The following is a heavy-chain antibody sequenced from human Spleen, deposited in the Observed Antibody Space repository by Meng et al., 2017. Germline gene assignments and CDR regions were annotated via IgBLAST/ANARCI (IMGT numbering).Heavy chain of an antibody. CDR2: IKQDGSEK. D-gene: IGHD3-22*01. Sequence: GESLKISCAASGFTFSSYWMSWVRQAPGKGLEWVANIKQDGSEKYYVDSVKGRFTISRDNAKNSLYLQMNSLRAEDTALYFCARDAYYYGSSAYYNAYWGQGTLVTVSS. CDR3: ARDAYYYGSSAYYNAY. J-gene: IGHJ4*02. V-gene: IGHV3-7*03. CDR1: GFTFSSYW.